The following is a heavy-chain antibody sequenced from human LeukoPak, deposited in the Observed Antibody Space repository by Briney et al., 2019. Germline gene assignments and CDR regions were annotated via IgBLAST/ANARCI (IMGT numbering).Heavy chain of an antibody. D-gene: IGHD5-12*01. Sequence: PGGSLRLSCAASGFTFSNSWLHWVRQAPGKELVWVSRINERGSSTSYADSVKGRFTISRDNAKNTLYLQMNNLRADDTAVYYCAGGRLVATSKAVAIDYWGQGTLVTVSS. CDR2: INERGSST. CDR3: AGGRLVATSKAVAIDY. V-gene: IGHV3-74*01. CDR1: GFTFSNSW. J-gene: IGHJ4*02.